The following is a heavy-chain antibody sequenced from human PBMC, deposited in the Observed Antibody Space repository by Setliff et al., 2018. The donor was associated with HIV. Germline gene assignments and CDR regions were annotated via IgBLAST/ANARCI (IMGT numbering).Heavy chain of an antibody. Sequence: SETLSLTCTVSGGSISSSSYYWGWIRQPPGKGLEWLGTIYYSGSTYYNQSLKSRVTLSVDTSKNQFSLKLSSVTAADTAVYYCSRHDSRGPRSAFDLWGRGTMVTVSS. V-gene: IGHV4-39*01. CDR3: SRHDSRGPRSAFDL. J-gene: IGHJ3*01. D-gene: IGHD2-21*01. CDR2: IYYSGST. CDR1: GGSISSSSYY.